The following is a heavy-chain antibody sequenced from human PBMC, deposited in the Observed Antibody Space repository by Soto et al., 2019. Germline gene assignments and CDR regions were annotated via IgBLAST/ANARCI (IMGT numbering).Heavy chain of an antibody. CDR2: ISYDGSNK. CDR3: ARGSRGRWLQLVGEGY. D-gene: IGHD5-12*01. CDR1: GFTFSSYA. Sequence: QVQLVESGGGVVQPGRSLRLSCAASGFTFSSYAMHWVRQAPGKGLEWVAVISYDGSNKDYADSVKGRFTISRDNSKNTLYLQMNTLRTEDTAVYYCARGSRGRWLQLVGEGYWGQGTLVTVSS. V-gene: IGHV3-30-3*01. J-gene: IGHJ4*02.